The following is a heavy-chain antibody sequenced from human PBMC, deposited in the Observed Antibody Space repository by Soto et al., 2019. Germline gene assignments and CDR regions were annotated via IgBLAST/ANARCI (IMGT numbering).Heavy chain of an antibody. D-gene: IGHD4-17*01. J-gene: IGHJ4*02. CDR2: IIGGRGST. V-gene: IGHV3-23*01. CDR3: AKEGRDTTVTSGFDY. Sequence: EVQLLDSGGGLVQPGGSLTLSCAASGFTFSNYAMSWVRQAPGKGLEWVSLIIGGRGSTYYADSVKGRFTISRDNSKRTLYLQMNSLRAEDTAVYYCAKEGRDTTVTSGFDYWGQGTLVTVSS. CDR1: GFTFSNYA.